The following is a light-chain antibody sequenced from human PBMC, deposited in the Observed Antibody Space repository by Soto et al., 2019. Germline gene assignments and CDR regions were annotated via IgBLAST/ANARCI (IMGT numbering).Light chain of an antibody. Sequence: QSVLTQPASASGSPGQSITISCTGTSSDVGTYKYVSWYQQHPGKAPKLMIYDVSNRPSGVSNRFSGSKSGNTASLTISGLQAEDDADYYCNSYTTSITLVFGTGPKATVL. J-gene: IGLJ1*01. CDR1: SSDVGTYKY. CDR3: NSYTTSITLV. CDR2: DVS. V-gene: IGLV2-14*03.